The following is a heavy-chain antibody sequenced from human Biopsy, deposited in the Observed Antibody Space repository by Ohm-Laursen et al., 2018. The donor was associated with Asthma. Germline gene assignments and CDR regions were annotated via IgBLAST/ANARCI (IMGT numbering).Heavy chain of an antibody. D-gene: IGHD6-19*01. V-gene: IGHV4-59*01. CDR2: VYWTGST. J-gene: IGHJ4*02. Sequence: SETLSLTCGVYGGSISSFYWSWIRQSPEKGLEWMGYVYWTGSTNYNPSLKSRITMSVDTSKNRMFLELTSVTAADTAIYYCVRAVRNEQWLAPFGYWGQGKPVTVSS. CDR3: VRAVRNEQWLAPFGY. CDR1: GGSISSFY.